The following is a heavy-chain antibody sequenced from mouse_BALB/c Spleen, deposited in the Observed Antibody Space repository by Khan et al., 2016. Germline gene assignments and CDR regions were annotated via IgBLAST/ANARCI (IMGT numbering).Heavy chain of an antibody. CDR3: ARAYDGTYVFDY. Sequence: VQLQQSGAELVRPGASVRLSFKASGFNIKDYYIHWVKQRPEQGLEWIGWIDPENGDIICDSKFQGQASITTDTSSNTTYLQFSSLTYEDTAVYYGARAYDGTYVFDYGGEGTTLTVSS. CDR1: GFNIKDYY. CDR2: IDPENGDI. V-gene: IGHV14-1*02. D-gene: IGHD2-3*01. J-gene: IGHJ2*01.